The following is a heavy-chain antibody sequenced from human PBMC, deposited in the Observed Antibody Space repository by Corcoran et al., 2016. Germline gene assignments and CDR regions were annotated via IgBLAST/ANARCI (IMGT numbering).Heavy chain of an antibody. CDR2: IYYSGST. V-gene: IGHV4-59*01. D-gene: IGHD3-3*01. CDR3: ARIHSEYYDFWSGYLNWFDH. Sequence: QQQESGPGLVKPSETLSLTCTVSGGSISSYYWSWIRQPPGKGLEWIGYIYYSGSTNYNPSLKSRVTISVDTSKNQFSLKLSSVTAADTAVYYCARIHSEYYDFWSGYLNWFDHWGQGTLVTVSS. J-gene: IGHJ5*02. CDR1: GGSISSYY.